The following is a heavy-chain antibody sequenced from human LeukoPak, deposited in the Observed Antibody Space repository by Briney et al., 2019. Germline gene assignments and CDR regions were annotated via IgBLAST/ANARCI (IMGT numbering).Heavy chain of an antibody. Sequence: GGSLRLSCAASGFTLSSYAMHWVRQAPGKGLEWVAVISYDGSNKYYADSVKGRFTISRDNSKNTLYLQMNSLRAEDTAVYYCAREMEATGYYFDYWGQGTLVTVSS. V-gene: IGHV3-30-3*01. CDR3: AREMEATGYYFDY. CDR1: GFTLSSYA. J-gene: IGHJ4*02. CDR2: ISYDGSNK. D-gene: IGHD5-12*01.